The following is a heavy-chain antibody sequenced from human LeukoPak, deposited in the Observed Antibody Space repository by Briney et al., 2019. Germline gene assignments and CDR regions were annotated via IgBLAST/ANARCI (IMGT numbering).Heavy chain of an antibody. CDR2: LSRGGETR. J-gene: IGHJ4*02. CDR1: GFPFNMFA. CDR3: AKRSGYCSTISCYHLYDY. V-gene: IGHV3-23*01. D-gene: IGHD2-2*01. Sequence: GGSLGLSCTGSGFPFNMFAMNWVRQAPGQGLEWVSGLSRGGETRKYADSVKGRFTVSRDNSKNTVYLQMNSLRAEDTAVYYCAKRSGYCSTISCYHLYDYWGQGTLVTVSS.